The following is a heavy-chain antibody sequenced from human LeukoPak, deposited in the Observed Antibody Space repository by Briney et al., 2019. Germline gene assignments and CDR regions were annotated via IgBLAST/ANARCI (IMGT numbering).Heavy chain of an antibody. CDR2: IYTSGST. CDR1: GGSISSGDYY. CDR3: AREIAAAGLDY. V-gene: IGHV4-61*02. Sequence: SETLSLTCTVSGGSISSGDYYWSWIRQPPGKGLEWIGRIYTSGSTNYNPSLKSRVTISADTSKNQFSLKLSSVTAADTAVYYCAREIAAAGLDYWGQGTLVTVSS. D-gene: IGHD6-13*01. J-gene: IGHJ4*02.